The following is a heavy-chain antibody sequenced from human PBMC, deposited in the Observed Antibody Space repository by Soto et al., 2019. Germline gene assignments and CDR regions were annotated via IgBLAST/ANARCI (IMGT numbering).Heavy chain of an antibody. D-gene: IGHD3-9*01. CDR1: GGSFSGYY. J-gene: IGHJ6*02. CDR3: AREYYDILTGYPGSGMDV. V-gene: IGHV4-34*01. Sequence: SETLSLTCAVYGGSFSGYYWSWIRQPPGKGLEWIGEINHSGSTNYNPSLKGRVTISVDTSKNQFSLKLSSVTAADTAVYYCAREYYDILTGYPGSGMDVWGQGTTVTVSS. CDR2: INHSGST.